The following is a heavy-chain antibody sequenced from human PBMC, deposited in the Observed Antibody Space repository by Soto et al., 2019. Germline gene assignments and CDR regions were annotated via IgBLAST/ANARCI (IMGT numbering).Heavy chain of an antibody. CDR2: IGTSSTYI. CDR1: GFTFSSYS. Sequence: RRLSCAASGFTFSSYSMNWVRQAPGKGLEWVSSIGTSSTYIYYADSVKGRFTISRDNAKNSLYLQMNSLRADDTAVYYCASPGWFDPWGQGTLVTVSS. V-gene: IGHV3-21*01. CDR3: ASPGWFDP. J-gene: IGHJ5*02.